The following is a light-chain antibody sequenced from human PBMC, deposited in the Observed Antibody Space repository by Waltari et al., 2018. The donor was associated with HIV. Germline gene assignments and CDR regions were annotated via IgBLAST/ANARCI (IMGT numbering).Light chain of an antibody. CDR2: CNN. Sequence: QSVLTQPPSVPGAPGQRVTLSSTGSSSNIGAASHVHWYQHLPGTAPKLLIFCNNNRPSSVPHRFSGSKSGSTAALAITARQDDDEAVYYCHSSDSSLRGYVFGTGTKVTVL. J-gene: IGLJ1*01. CDR3: HSSDSSLRGYV. V-gene: IGLV1-40*01. CDR1: SSNIGAASH.